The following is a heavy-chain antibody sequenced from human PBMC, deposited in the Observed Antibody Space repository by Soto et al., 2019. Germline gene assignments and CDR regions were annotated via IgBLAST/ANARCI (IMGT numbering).Heavy chain of an antibody. Sequence: GGSLRLSCAGSGFPFSNYWMNWVRQTPGKGLEWVANIKQDGSAKNYVESVKGRFTISRDNAKNLVYLQTNSLRAEDTAVYYCAGGTGWVHDYWGQGILVTVSS. CDR2: IKQDGSAK. D-gene: IGHD1-1*01. V-gene: IGHV3-7*04. CDR1: GFPFSNYW. CDR3: AGGTGWVHDY. J-gene: IGHJ4*02.